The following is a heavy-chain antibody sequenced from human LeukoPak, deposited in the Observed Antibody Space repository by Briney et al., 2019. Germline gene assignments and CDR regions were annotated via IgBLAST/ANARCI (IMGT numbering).Heavy chain of an antibody. V-gene: IGHV3-74*01. CDR3: ARDSYFGFDP. J-gene: IGHJ5*02. CDR1: GITFSSYW. Sequence: PGGSLRLSCAASGITFSSYWMHWVRQPPGKGLVGVSRINIDGSITSYAHSVKGRFTISRDNAKNTLYLQMNSLRAEDTALYYCARDSYFGFDPWGQGTLVIVSS. D-gene: IGHD3-3*01. CDR2: INIDGSIT.